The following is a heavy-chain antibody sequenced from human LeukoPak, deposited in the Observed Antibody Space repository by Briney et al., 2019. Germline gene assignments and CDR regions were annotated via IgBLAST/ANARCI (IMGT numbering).Heavy chain of an antibody. CDR1: GGSISSNW. J-gene: IGHJ5*02. CDR3: ARGQARLAWFDP. V-gene: IGHV4-4*02. Sequence: SETLSLTCAVSGGSISSNWWSWVRQPPGKGLEWIGEINHSGSTNYNPSLKSRVTISVDTSKNQFSLRLTSVIAADTAVYYCARGQARLAWFDPWGQGTLVTVSS. D-gene: IGHD6-19*01. CDR2: INHSGST.